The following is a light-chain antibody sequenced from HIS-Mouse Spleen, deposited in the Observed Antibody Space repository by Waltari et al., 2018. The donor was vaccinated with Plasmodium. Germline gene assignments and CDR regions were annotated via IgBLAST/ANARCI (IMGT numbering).Light chain of an antibody. CDR2: KAS. CDR1: QRIISW. CDR3: KQYNSYWT. J-gene: IGKJ1*01. Sequence: DIQMTQSPSTLSASVGDRVTITCRASQRIISWLAWYQQKPGKAPKLLIYKASSLESGVPSRFSGSGAGTEFTLTISSLQPDDFATYYCKQYNSYWTFGQGTKVEIK. V-gene: IGKV1-5*03.